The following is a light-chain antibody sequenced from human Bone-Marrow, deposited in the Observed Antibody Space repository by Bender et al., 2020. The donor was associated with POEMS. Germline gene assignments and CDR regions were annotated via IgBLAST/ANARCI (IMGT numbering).Light chain of an antibody. CDR2: GNN. CDR1: SSNFGNNA. Sequence: QSVLTQPPSASGTPGQSVTISCSGTSSNFGNNAANWYQHVPGTAPKLLIYGNNQRPSGVPDRFSASTSRTSASLAISGLHSDDEGDYYCSSWDDTLNGWVFGGGTRLTVL. J-gene: IGLJ3*02. CDR3: SSWDDTLNGWV. V-gene: IGLV1-44*01.